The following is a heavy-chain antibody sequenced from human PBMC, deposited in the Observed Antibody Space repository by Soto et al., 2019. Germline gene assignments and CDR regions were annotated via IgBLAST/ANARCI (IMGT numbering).Heavy chain of an antibody. CDR2: IDNAGTDS. CDR1: GFTLSGRS. D-gene: IGHD3-10*01. V-gene: IGHV3-74*01. J-gene: IGHJ6*04. CDR3: ARGWFGPDV. Sequence: EVQLVESGGDSVQPGGSLRLSCAASGFTLSGRSMHWVRQAPGKGLVWVSGIDNAGTDSTYADSVKGRFTSSRDNAKNMLYLQMNSLRVEDTAVYYCARGWFGPDVWGKGTTVTVSS.